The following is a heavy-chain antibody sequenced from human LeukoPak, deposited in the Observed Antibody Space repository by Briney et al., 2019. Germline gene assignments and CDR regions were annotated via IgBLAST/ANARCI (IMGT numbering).Heavy chain of an antibody. J-gene: IGHJ5*02. V-gene: IGHV3-21*01. D-gene: IGHD6-13*01. CDR1: GFTFSSYS. Sequence: PGRSLRLSCAASGFTFSSYSMNWVRQAPGKGLEWVSSISSSSSYIYYADSVKGRFTISRDNAKNSLYLQMNSLRAEDTAVYYCARSGYSSSWPRADWFDPWGQGTLVTVSS. CDR3: ARSGYSSSWPRADWFDP. CDR2: ISSSSSYI.